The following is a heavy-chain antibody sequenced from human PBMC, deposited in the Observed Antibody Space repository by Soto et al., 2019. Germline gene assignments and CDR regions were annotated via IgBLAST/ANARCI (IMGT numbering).Heavy chain of an antibody. CDR2: ISGSGGST. CDR3: AKDTWDIVLVPAALDV. J-gene: IGHJ6*02. Sequence: GGSLRLSCGASGFTFGGYAVSWVRQAPGKGLEWVSAISGSGGSTYYADSVKGRFTISRDNSKNTLYLQMNSLRAEDTAVYYCAKDTWDIVLVPAALDVWGQGTTVTVSS. CDR1: GFTFGGYA. V-gene: IGHV3-23*01. D-gene: IGHD2-2*01.